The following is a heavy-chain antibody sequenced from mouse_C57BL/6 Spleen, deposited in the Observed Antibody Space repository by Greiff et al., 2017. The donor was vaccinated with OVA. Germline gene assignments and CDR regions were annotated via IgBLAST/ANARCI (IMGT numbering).Heavy chain of an antibody. J-gene: IGHJ2*01. CDR2: IDPNSGGT. V-gene: IGHV1-72*01. CDR1: GYTFTSYW. D-gene: IGHD4-1*01. CDR3: ARRGANWEDYFDY. Sequence: QVQLQQPGAELVKPGASVKLSCKASGYTFTSYWMHWVKQRPGRGLEWIGRIDPNSGGTKYNEKFKSKATLTVDKPSSPAYMQLSSLTSEDSAVYYCARRGANWEDYFDYWGQGTTLTVSS.